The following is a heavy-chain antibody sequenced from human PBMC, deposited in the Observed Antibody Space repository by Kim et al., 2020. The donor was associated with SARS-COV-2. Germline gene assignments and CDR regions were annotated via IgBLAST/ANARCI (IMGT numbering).Heavy chain of an antibody. CDR2: IIPIFGTA. CDR1: GGTFSSYA. Sequence: SVKVSCKASGGTFSSYAISWVRQAPGQGLEWMGGIIPIFGTANYAQKFQGRVTITADESTSTAYMELSSLRSEDTAVYYCARDLSYYGSGSYSSYYYYYGMDVWGQGTTVTVSS. J-gene: IGHJ6*02. V-gene: IGHV1-69*13. CDR3: ARDLSYYGSGSYSSYYYYYGMDV. D-gene: IGHD3-10*01.